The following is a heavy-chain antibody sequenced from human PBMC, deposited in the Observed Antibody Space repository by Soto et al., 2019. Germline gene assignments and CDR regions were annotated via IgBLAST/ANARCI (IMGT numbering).Heavy chain of an antibody. D-gene: IGHD5-12*01. J-gene: IGHJ4*02. CDR2: ISYGGSNK. CDR1: GFTFSSYA. V-gene: IGHV3-30-3*01. CDR3: ARVSRVATISPPLY. Sequence: PGGSLRLSCAASGFTFSSYAMHWVRQAPGKGLEWVAVISYGGSNKYYADSVKGRFTISRDNSKNTLYLQMNSLRAEDTAVYYCARVSRVATISPPLYWGQGTLVTVSS.